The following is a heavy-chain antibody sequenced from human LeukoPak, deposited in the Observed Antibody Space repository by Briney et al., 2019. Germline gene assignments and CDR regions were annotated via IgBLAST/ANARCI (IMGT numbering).Heavy chain of an antibody. CDR1: GFTFDDYV. CDR3: AKDTSSGYCSGGSCYSGFDY. CDR2: ISWNSGSI. D-gene: IGHD2-15*01. Sequence: GGSLRLSCAASGFTFDDYVMHWVRQAPGKGLEWVSGISWNSGSIGYADSVKGRFTISRDNAKNSLYLQMNSLRAEDTALYYCAKDTSSGYCSGGSCYSGFDYWGQGTLVTVSS. J-gene: IGHJ4*02. V-gene: IGHV3-9*01.